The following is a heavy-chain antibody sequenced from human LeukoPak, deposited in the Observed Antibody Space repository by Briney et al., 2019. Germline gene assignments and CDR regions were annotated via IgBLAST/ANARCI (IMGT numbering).Heavy chain of an antibody. CDR2: IRQDGREK. D-gene: IGHD3-22*01. V-gene: IGHV3-7*01. CDR3: ARAPYYESSGPL. J-gene: IGHJ4*02. CDR1: GFTFSSYW. Sequence: GGSLRLPCAASGFTFSSYWMSWVRQAPGKGLEWVANIRQDGREKYYVESVQGRFTISRDNAKNSLYLQMNSLRVDDTAVYYCARAPYYESSGPLWGQGTLVTVSS.